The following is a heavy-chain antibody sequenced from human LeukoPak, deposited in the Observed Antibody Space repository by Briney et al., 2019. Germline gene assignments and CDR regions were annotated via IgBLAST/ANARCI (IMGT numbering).Heavy chain of an antibody. CDR2: IYTSGST. Sequence: SETLSLTCTVSGGSISSYYWSWIRQPAGKGLEWIGRIYTSGSTNYNPSLKSRVTMSVDTSKNQFSLKLSSVTAADTAVYYCARGNGNRGAKDAFDIWGQGTMVTVSS. CDR1: GGSISSYY. V-gene: IGHV4-4*07. CDR3: ARGNGNRGAKDAFDI. D-gene: IGHD1-26*01. J-gene: IGHJ3*02.